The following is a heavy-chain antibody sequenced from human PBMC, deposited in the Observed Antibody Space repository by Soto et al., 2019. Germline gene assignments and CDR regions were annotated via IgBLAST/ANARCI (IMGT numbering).Heavy chain of an antibody. CDR1: GFTFSSYA. Sequence: GGSLRLSCAASGFTFSSYAMSWVRQAPGKGLEWVSAISSSGGSTYYADSVKGRFTISRDNSKNTLYLQMNSLRAEDTAVYYCAKDRDITMIVVVIPYFDYWGQGTLVTVSS. CDR2: ISSSGGST. CDR3: AKDRDITMIVVVIPYFDY. V-gene: IGHV3-23*01. J-gene: IGHJ4*02. D-gene: IGHD3-22*01.